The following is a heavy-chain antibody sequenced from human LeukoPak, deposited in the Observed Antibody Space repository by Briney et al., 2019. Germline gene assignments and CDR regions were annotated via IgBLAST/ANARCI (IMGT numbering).Heavy chain of an antibody. V-gene: IGHV3-66*04. CDR2: IYSGGST. J-gene: IGHJ4*02. Sequence: GGSLRLSCAASGFTVSSNYMSWVRQAPGKRLEWVSVIYSGGSTYYADSVKGRFTISRDNSKNTLYLQMNSLRAEDAAVDYCARQGVSSSWYHTWGQGTLVIVSS. CDR3: ARQGVSSSWYHT. CDR1: GFTVSSNY. D-gene: IGHD6-13*01.